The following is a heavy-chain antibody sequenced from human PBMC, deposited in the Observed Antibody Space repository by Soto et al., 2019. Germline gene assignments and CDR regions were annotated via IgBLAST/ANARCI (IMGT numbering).Heavy chain of an antibody. CDR2: IIPIFGTA. CDR1: GGTFSSYA. V-gene: IGHV1-69*01. J-gene: IGHJ5*02. CDR3: ARDPMVRGVITWFDP. Sequence: SVKVTCKASGGTFSSYAISWVRQAPGQGLEWMGGIIPIFGTANYAQKFQGRVTITADESTSTAYMELSSLRSEDTAVYYCARDPMVRGVITWFDPWGQGTLVTVSS. D-gene: IGHD3-10*01.